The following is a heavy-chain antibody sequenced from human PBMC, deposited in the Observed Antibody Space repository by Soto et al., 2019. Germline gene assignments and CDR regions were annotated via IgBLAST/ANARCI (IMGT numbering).Heavy chain of an antibody. CDR1: GASISSSY. CDR2: VYYSGST. D-gene: IGHD3-22*01. V-gene: IGHV4-59*12. J-gene: IGHJ3*02. Sequence: SETLSLTCTVSGASISSSYWSWIRQSPGKGLEWIGYVYYSGSTNYNPPLTSRGTISVDTSKNQFPLKLSSVTAVDTAVYYCARGAPKYYYDSSAQGAFDIWGQGTMVTVSS. CDR3: ARGAPKYYYDSSAQGAFDI.